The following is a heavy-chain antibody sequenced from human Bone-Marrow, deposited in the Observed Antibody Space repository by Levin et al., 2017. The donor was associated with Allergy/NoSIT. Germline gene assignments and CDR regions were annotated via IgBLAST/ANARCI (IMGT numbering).Heavy chain of an antibody. V-gene: IGHV1-18*01. D-gene: IGHD6-6*01. CDR3: AKDLIAGRPGC. CDR1: GYIFTSYG. Sequence: ASVKVSCKASGYIFTSYGISWLRQAPGQGPEWMGWISTDNGKTNYAQKFQGRATMTTDTSTNTAYMELRSLTSDDTAMYYCAKDLIAGRPGCWGPGTVVTGSS. CDR2: ISTDNGKT. J-gene: IGHJ1*01.